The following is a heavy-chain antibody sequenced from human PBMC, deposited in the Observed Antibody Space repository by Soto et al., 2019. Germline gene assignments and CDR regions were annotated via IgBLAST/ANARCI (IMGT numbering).Heavy chain of an antibody. CDR1: GGSISSYY. D-gene: IGHD2-15*01. CDR2: IYYSGST. CDR3: ARHCSGGSCSRRDAFDI. V-gene: IGHV4-59*01. J-gene: IGHJ3*02. Sequence: QVQLQESGPGLVKPSETLSLTCTVSGGSISSYYWSWIRQPPGKGLEWIGYIYYSGSTNYNPSLKTRVTLSVDTSKNQFSLELTSVTAADTAVYYCARHCSGGSCSRRDAFDIWGQGTMVTVSS.